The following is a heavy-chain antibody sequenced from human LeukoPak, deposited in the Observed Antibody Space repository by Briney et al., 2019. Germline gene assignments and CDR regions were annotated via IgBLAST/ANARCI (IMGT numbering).Heavy chain of an antibody. CDR2: ISYDGSDK. Sequence: GGSLRLSCAASGFTFSSYEMNWVRQAPGKGLEWVAVISYDGSDKYFADSVEGRFTISRDDSKNMMYLQMNSLRAEDTAVYYCARDRTYTWTFDYWGQGTLVTVSS. CDR1: GFTFSSYE. J-gene: IGHJ4*02. V-gene: IGHV3-30*03. CDR3: ARDRTYTWTFDY. D-gene: IGHD1-1*01.